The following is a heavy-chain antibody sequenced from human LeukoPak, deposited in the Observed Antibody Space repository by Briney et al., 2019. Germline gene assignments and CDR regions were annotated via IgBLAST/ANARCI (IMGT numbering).Heavy chain of an antibody. J-gene: IGHJ4*02. CDR1: GYTFRDFG. Sequence: ASVKVSCKASGYTFRDFGISWVRQAPGQGLELMGWITTYNGNTNYIQKLQGRVTMTTDTSTSTAYMELRSLRSDDTAVYYCARGPYYDSWSGAGYWGQGTLVTVSS. CDR2: ITTYNGNT. CDR3: ARGPYYDSWSGAGY. D-gene: IGHD3-3*01. V-gene: IGHV1-18*01.